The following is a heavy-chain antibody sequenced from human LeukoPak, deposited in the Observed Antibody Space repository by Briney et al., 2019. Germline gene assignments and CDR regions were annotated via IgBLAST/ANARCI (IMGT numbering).Heavy chain of an antibody. J-gene: IGHJ4*02. CDR2: IYHRGST. Sequence: PSETLSLTCAVSGGALSNSNWWSWVRQSPGKGLEWIAEIYHRGSTNYNPSLKSRVTISLDMSKNQFSLNLTSVTAADTAVYYCARQGAAVGGTGRFYDYWSQGTLVTVSS. V-gene: IGHV4-4*02. D-gene: IGHD1-26*01. CDR3: ARQGAAVGGTGRFYDY. CDR1: GGALSNSNW.